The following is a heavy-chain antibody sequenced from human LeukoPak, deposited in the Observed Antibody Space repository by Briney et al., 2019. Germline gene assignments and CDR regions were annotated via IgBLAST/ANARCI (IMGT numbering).Heavy chain of an antibody. V-gene: IGHV3-23*01. J-gene: IGHJ4*02. D-gene: IGHD3-10*01. CDR1: GFTFSFSFSMYA. CDR2: ISGTDGTT. Sequence: GGSLRLSCAAPGFTFSFSFSMYAMSWVRQAPGKGLEWVSFISGTDGTTYYTDSVKGRFTISRDNSKDTLYLQLNSLRAEDTAVYYCAKDQNDMVRGPNPTFDYWGQGTLVTVSS. CDR3: AKDQNDMVRGPNPTFDY.